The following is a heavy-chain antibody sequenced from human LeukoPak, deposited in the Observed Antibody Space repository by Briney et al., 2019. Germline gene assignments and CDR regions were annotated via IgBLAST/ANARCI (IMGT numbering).Heavy chain of an antibody. CDR2: IFNTGST. CDR1: GVSISNYY. D-gene: IGHD1-14*01. J-gene: IGHJ6*03. Sequence: SETLSLTCKVSGVSISNYYWTWIRQPPGKALEWIGYIFNTGSTNYNPSLKSRATISLDTSQNQVSLELKSVTAADTAVYYCARQSGYYYMDVWGRGTTVTVSS. CDR3: ARQSGYYYMDV. V-gene: IGHV4-59*08.